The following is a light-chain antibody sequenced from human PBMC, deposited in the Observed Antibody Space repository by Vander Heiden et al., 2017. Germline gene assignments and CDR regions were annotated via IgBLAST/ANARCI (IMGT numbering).Light chain of an antibody. CDR2: YDD. Sequence: QSVLTQPPSVPDAPRQRVTISCSGSSSNIGNNAVNWYQQPPGKAPKLLIYYDDLLPSGVSDRFSGSKSGTSASLAISGLQSEDEADYYCAAWDDSLNALVFGGGTKLTVL. V-gene: IGLV1-36*01. CDR3: AAWDDSLNALV. J-gene: IGLJ3*02. CDR1: SSNIGNNA.